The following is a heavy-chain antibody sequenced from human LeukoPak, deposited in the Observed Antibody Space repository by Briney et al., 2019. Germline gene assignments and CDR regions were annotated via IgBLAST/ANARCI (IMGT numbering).Heavy chain of an antibody. CDR3: AKDPIRLLEVRPWGPFDY. V-gene: IGHV3-23*01. Sequence: GGSVRLSCVASGFTFSSYAMSWVRQAPGKGLEWVSAISGSGGSTYYADSVKGRFTISRDNSKNTLYLQMNSLRAEDTAVYYCAKDPIRLLEVRPWGPFDYWGQGTLVTVSS. CDR1: GFTFSSYA. J-gene: IGHJ4*02. CDR2: ISGSGGST. D-gene: IGHD3-22*01.